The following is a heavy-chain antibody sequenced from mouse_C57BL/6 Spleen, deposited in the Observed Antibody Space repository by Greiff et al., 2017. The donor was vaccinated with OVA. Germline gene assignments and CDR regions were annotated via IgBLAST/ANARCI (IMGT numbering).Heavy chain of an antibody. J-gene: IGHJ2*01. CDR3: ARTIDYDEDY. D-gene: IGHD2-4*01. CDR2: INPSTGGT. Sequence: VQLKQSGPELVKPGASVKISCKASGYSFTGYYMNWVKQSPEKSLEWIGEINPSTGGTTYNQKFKAKATLTVDKSSSTAYMQLKSLTSEDSAVYYCARTIDYDEDYWGQGTTLTVSS. V-gene: IGHV1-42*01. CDR1: GYSFTGYY.